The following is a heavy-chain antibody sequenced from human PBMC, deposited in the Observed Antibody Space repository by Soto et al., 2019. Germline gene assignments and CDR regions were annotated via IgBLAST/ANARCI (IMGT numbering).Heavy chain of an antibody. V-gene: IGHV3-30*18. CDR1: GFTFSNYA. D-gene: IGHD2-2*01. CDR3: AKHGIAWDQTLSQPNWFDP. J-gene: IGHJ5*02. CDR2: ISFDGSNK. Sequence: QVQLVESGGGVVQPGRSLRLSCAASGFTFSNYAIHWVRQAPGRGLEWVTVISFDGSNKYYADSVKGRFTISRDNSKNTGYLQMNSLRVEDTAVYYCAKHGIAWDQTLSQPNWFDPWGQGTLVTVSS.